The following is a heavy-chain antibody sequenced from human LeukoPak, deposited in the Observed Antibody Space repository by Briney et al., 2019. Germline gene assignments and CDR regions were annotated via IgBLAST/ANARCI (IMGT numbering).Heavy chain of an antibody. V-gene: IGHV3-21*01. CDR2: ISSSSSYI. D-gene: IGHD3-3*01. Sequence: GGSLRLSCAASGFTFKDYWMIWVRQAPGKGLEWVSSISSSSSYIYYADSVKGRFTISRDNAKNSLYLQMNSLRAEDTAVYYCARGQNYDFWSGPDFGYGMDVWGQGTTVTVSS. CDR3: ARGQNYDFWSGPDFGYGMDV. J-gene: IGHJ6*02. CDR1: GFTFKDYW.